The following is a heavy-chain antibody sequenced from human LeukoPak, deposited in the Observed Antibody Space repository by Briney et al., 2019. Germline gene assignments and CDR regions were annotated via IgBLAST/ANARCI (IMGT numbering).Heavy chain of an antibody. D-gene: IGHD2-21*01. CDR1: GGSISSSNW. J-gene: IGHJ5*02. CDR3: VRPYCGGECQSKNNWFDP. V-gene: IGHV4-4*02. CDR2: IHHSGRT. Sequence: PSETLSLTCAVSGGSISSSNWWSWVRQPPGKGLEWIGQIHHSGRTDYNPSLKSRLTISLDKSKNQFSLKVTSVTAADTAVYYCVRPYCGGECQSKNNWFDPWGQGTLVTVSS.